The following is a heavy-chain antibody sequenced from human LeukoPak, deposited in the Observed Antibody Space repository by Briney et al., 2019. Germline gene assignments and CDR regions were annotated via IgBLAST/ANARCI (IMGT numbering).Heavy chain of an antibody. V-gene: IGHV4-39*01. D-gene: IGHD1-26*01. CDR1: GGSISSNAYY. CDR3: ARHGATAYFFDY. J-gene: IGHJ4*02. CDR2: IYYSGTT. Sequence: SETLSLTCTVSGGSISSNAYYWGWIRRPPGKGLEWIGSIYYSGTTYCNPSLKSRVTISVDTSKNQFSLKLSSVTASDTAVYFCARHGATAYFFDYWGQGILVSVSS.